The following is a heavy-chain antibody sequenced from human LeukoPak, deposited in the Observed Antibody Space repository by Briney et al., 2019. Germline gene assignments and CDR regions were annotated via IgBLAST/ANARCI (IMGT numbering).Heavy chain of an antibody. CDR1: GFTFSSYA. CDR2: ISYDGSNK. Sequence: PGGSLRLSCAASGFTFSSYAMHWVRQAPGKGLEWVAVISYDGSNKYYADSVKGRFTISRDNSKNTLYLQMNSLRAEDTAVYYCARDPPRDLYSSSWYGVIYWGQGTLVTVSS. D-gene: IGHD6-13*01. V-gene: IGHV3-30-3*01. J-gene: IGHJ4*02. CDR3: ARDPPRDLYSSSWYGVIY.